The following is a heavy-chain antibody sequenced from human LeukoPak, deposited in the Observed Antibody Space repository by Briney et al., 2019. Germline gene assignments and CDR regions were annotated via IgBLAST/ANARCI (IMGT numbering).Heavy chain of an antibody. CDR2: IKTDGSEK. Sequence: PGGSLRLSCEASGFTFSSYWMSWVRQAPGKGLEWVANIKTDGSEKYYVDSVKGQFTISRDNAKNSLYLQMNSLRAEDTALYYCARAWGSADYWGQGTLVTVSS. J-gene: IGHJ4*02. CDR1: GFTFSSYW. D-gene: IGHD7-27*01. CDR3: ARAWGSADY. V-gene: IGHV3-7*03.